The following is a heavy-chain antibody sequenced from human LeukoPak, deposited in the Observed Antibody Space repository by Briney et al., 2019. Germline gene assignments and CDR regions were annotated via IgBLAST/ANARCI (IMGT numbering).Heavy chain of an antibody. V-gene: IGHV1-69*04. CDR1: GGTFSSYA. J-gene: IGHJ6*02. D-gene: IGHD3-10*01. CDR3: ARGYWDPIELGMDV. CDR2: IIPILGIA. Sequence: VASVKVSCKASGGTFSSYAISWVRQAPGQGLEWMRRIIPILGIANYAQKFQGRVTITADKSTSTAYMELSSLRSEDTAVYYCARGYWDPIELGMDVWGQGTTVTVSS.